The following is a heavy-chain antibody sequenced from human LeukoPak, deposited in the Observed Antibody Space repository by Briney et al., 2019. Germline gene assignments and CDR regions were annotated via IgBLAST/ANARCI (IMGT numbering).Heavy chain of an antibody. V-gene: IGHV4-59*01. CDR2: IYYSGST. D-gene: IGHD6-13*01. CDR1: GGSISSYY. CDR3: ARRPYSSRWYLGWFDP. Sequence: PSETLSLTCTVSGGSISSYYWSWIRQPPGKGLEWIGYIYYSGSTNYNPSLKSRVTISVDTSKNQFSLKLSSVTAADTAVYYCARRPYSSRWYLGWFDPWGQGTLVTVSS. J-gene: IGHJ5*02.